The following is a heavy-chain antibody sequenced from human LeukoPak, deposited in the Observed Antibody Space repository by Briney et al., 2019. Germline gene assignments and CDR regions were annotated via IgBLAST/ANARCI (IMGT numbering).Heavy chain of an antibody. J-gene: IGHJ6*03. CDR3: ARQLSGSYSLYYYYYYYMDV. CDR1: GGSISSYY. D-gene: IGHD1-26*01. CDR2: INHSGST. V-gene: IGHV4-34*01. Sequence: SETLSLTCTVSGGSISSYYWSWIRQPPGKGLEWIGEINHSGSTNYNPSLKSRVTISVDTSKNQFSLKLSSVTAADTAVYYCARQLSGSYSLYYYYYYYMDVWGKGTTVTISS.